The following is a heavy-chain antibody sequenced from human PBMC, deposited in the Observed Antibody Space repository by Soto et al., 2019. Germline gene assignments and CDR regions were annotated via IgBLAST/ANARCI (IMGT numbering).Heavy chain of an antibody. J-gene: IGHJ2*01. D-gene: IGHD3-22*01. Sequence: PGGSLRLSCAASGFTFSDSYMSWIRQAPGKGLEWVSYISSSGSTIYYADSVKGRFTISRDNAKNSLYLQMNSLRAEDTAVYYCARDPSITMIEDWYFDLWGRGTLVTVSS. CDR2: ISSSGSTI. CDR3: ARDPSITMIEDWYFDL. CDR1: GFTFSDSY. V-gene: IGHV3-11*01.